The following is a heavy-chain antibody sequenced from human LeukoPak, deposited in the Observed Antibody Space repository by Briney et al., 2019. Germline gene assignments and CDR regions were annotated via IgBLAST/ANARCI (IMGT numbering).Heavy chain of an antibody. J-gene: IGHJ5*02. CDR1: GFTFSSYS. Sequence: PGGSLRLSCAASGFTFSSYSMNWVRQAPGKGLEWVSYISSSSSTIYYADSVKGRFTISRDNAKNSLYLRMNSLRAEDTAVYYCARENYDYVFHAELGGWFDPWGQGTLVTVSS. V-gene: IGHV3-48*01. CDR3: ARENYDYVFHAELGGWFDP. D-gene: IGHD3-16*01. CDR2: ISSSSSTI.